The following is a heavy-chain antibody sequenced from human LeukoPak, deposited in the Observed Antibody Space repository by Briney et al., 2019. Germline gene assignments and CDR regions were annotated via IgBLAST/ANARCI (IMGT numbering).Heavy chain of an antibody. CDR3: ARGTARYCSSTSCYTPSYYYYYYYMDV. Sequence: PGGSLRLSCAASGFTFSSYAMHWVRQAPGKGLEWVAVISYDGSNKYYADSVKGRFTISRDNSKNTLYLQMNSLRAEDTAVYYCARGTARYCSSTSCYTPSYYYYYYYMDVWGKGTTVTVSS. J-gene: IGHJ6*03. CDR1: GFTFSSYA. D-gene: IGHD2-2*02. CDR2: ISYDGSNK. V-gene: IGHV3-30-3*01.